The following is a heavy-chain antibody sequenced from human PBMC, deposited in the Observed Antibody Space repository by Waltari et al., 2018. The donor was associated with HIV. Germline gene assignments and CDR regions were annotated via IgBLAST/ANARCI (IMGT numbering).Heavy chain of an antibody. D-gene: IGHD3-22*01. CDR2: MSGYNGDT. J-gene: IGHJ4*02. CDR3: ARDHYYGSSGYYSDY. Sequence: QVHLVQSGAELRKPGASVTVSCKASGYTFTNYGITWVRQAPGQGLEWMGWMSGYNGDTKYAQKVRCRVTMTTDTSTSTAYLEMGSLRFDDTAVYYCARDHYYGSSGYYSDYWGQGTLVTVSS. V-gene: IGHV1-18*01. CDR1: GYTFTNYG.